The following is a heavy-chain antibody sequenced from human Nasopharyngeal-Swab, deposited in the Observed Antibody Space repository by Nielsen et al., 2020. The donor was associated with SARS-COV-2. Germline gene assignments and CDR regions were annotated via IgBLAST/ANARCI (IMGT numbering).Heavy chain of an antibody. CDR1: GGSISSSSYY. V-gene: IGHV4-39*01. D-gene: IGHD3/OR15-3a*01. CDR2: IFYSGNT. J-gene: IGHJ4*02. CDR3: ARHVRQGLVLIDY. Sequence: SETLSLTCTVSGGSISSSSYYWGWIRQPPGMGLEWIGSIFYSGNTYYTPSLKSRVTISVDASKNQFSLKLTSVTAADTAVYYCARHVRQGLVLIDYWGQGTLVTVSS.